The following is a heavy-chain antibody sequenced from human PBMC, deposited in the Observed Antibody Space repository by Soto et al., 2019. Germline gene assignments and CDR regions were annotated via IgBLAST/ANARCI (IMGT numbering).Heavy chain of an antibody. V-gene: IGHV3-30-3*01. CDR1: GFTFSSYA. CDR3: ALPDNKQQLVTWYSEYYFDY. D-gene: IGHD6-13*01. J-gene: IGHJ4*02. CDR2: ISYDGSNK. Sequence: QVQLVESGGGVVQPGRSLRLSCAASGFTFSSYAMHWVRQAPGKGLEWVAVISYDGSNKYYADSVKGRFTISRDNSKNTLYLQMNSLRAEDTAVYYCALPDNKQQLVTWYSEYYFDYWGQGTLVTVSS.